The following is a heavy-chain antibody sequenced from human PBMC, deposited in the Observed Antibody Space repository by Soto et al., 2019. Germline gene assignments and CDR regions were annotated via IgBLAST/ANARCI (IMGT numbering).Heavy chain of an antibody. J-gene: IGHJ4*02. Sequence: SETLSLTCAVYGGSFSGYYWTWIRQPPGRGLEWIGEINHSGSTNYNPSLKGRVTISVDTSKNQFSLKLSSVTAADTAVYYCARASSYSGTYLGYDYWGQGTLVTVSS. CDR1: GGSFSGYY. V-gene: IGHV4-34*01. CDR3: ARASSYSGTYLGYDY. CDR2: INHSGST. D-gene: IGHD1-26*01.